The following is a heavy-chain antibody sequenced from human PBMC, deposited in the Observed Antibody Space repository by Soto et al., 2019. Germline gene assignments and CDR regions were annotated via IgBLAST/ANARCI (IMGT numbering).Heavy chain of an antibody. Sequence: QVQLVQSGAEVKKPGSSVKVSCKAPGGTFSSYAISWVRQAPGQGLEWMGGIIPIFGTANYAQKFQGRVTITADESTSTGYMELSSLRSEDTAVYYCARSQGGSSSLDIYYYYYYGMDVWGQATKVTVSS. CDR3: ARSQGGSSSLDIYYYYYYGMDV. D-gene: IGHD2-15*01. J-gene: IGHJ6*02. V-gene: IGHV1-69*01. CDR2: IIPIFGTA. CDR1: GGTFSSYA.